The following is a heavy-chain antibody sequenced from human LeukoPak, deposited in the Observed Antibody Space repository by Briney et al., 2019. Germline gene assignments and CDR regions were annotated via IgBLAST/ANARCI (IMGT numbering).Heavy chain of an antibody. V-gene: IGHV4-59*01. CDR3: ARVLRPMASQYYFDY. Sequence: SETLSLTCTVSGASINTYYWSCIRQPPGKGLEWIGYIYYSGTTSYNPSLKTRVTISIDTSKNQFSLKLSSVTAADTAVYYCARVLRPMASQYYFDYWGQGTLVTVSS. CDR1: GASINTYY. D-gene: IGHD3-10*01. J-gene: IGHJ4*02. CDR2: IYYSGTT.